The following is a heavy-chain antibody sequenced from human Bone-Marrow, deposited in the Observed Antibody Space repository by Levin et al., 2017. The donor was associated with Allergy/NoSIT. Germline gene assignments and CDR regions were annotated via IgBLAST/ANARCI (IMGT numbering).Heavy chain of an antibody. J-gene: IGHJ4*02. D-gene: IGHD2-15*01. CDR3: ARGVGRRYCSGGSCYSRDY. Sequence: GESLKISCKASGYTFTSYDINWVRQATGQGLEWMGWMNPNSGNTGYAQKFQGRVTMTRNTSISTAYMELSSLRSEDTAVYYCARGVGRRYCSGGSCYSRDYWGQGTLVTVSS. CDR1: GYTFTSYD. V-gene: IGHV1-8*01. CDR2: MNPNSGNT.